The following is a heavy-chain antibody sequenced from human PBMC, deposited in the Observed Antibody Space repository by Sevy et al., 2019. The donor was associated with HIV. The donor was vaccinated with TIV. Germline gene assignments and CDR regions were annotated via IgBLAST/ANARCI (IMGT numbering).Heavy chain of an antibody. D-gene: IGHD3-22*01. Sequence: SETLSLTCTVSGGSISSSYYHWGWIRQPPGKGLGWIGSIFYSGNTYYNPSLKSRVTISLDTSKNQFSLKLSSVTAADTAVYYCARLSDPYDSSGYYDGGERYYFDFWGQGTLVTVSS. V-gene: IGHV4-39*01. CDR2: IFYSGNT. CDR3: ARLSDPYDSSGYYDGGERYYFDF. CDR1: GGSISSSYYH. J-gene: IGHJ4*02.